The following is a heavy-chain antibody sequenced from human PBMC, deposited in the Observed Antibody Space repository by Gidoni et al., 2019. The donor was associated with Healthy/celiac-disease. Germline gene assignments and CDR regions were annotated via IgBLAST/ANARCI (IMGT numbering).Heavy chain of an antibody. CDR2: INHSGST. D-gene: IGHD3-3*01. CDR3: ARGPYYDFWSGSPVGNWFDP. Sequence: QVQLPQWGAGLLKPSETLSLTCAVYGGSFSGYYWSWIRQPPGKGLEWIGEINHSGSTNYNPALKSRVTISVDTSKNQFSLKLSSVTAADTAVYYCARGPYYDFWSGSPVGNWFDPWGQGTLVTVSS. CDR1: GGSFSGYY. J-gene: IGHJ5*02. V-gene: IGHV4-34*01.